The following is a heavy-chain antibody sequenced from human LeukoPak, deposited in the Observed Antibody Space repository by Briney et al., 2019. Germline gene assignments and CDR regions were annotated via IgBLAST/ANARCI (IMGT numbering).Heavy chain of an antibody. Sequence: VASVTVSCKASGYTFTSYGISWVRQAPGQGLEWMGWISAYNGNTNYAQKLQGRVTTTTDTSTSAAYMGLRSLRSDDTAVYYCASSGALDYWGQGTLVTVSS. J-gene: IGHJ4*02. CDR1: GYTFTSYG. CDR2: ISAYNGNT. D-gene: IGHD1-26*01. CDR3: ASSGALDY. V-gene: IGHV1-18*01.